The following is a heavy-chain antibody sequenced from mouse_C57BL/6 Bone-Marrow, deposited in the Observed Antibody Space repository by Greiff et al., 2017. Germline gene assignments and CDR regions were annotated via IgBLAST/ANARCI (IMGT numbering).Heavy chain of an antibody. D-gene: IGHD1-2*01. V-gene: IGHV1-64*01. CDR3: ARKVYYGPGVYFDY. CDR2: IHPNSGST. CDR1: GYTFTSYW. Sequence: QVHVKQPGAELVKPGASVKLSCKASGYTFTSYWMHWVKQRPGQGLEWIGMIHPNSGSTNYNEKFKSKATLTVDKSSSTAYMQLSSLTSEDSAVYDCARKVYYGPGVYFDYWGQGTTLTVSS. J-gene: IGHJ2*01.